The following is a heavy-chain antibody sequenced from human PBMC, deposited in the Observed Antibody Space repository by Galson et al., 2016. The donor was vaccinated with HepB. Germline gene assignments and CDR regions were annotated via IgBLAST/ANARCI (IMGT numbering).Heavy chain of an antibody. CDR2: IKSKTDGGTT. Sequence: SLRLSCAASGFSFSHAWMHWVRQAPGKGLEWVGRIKSKTDGGTTDYVAPVKGRFAISRDNSKDTLYLQMNRLKTEDTGVYYCTVAASDDFWSGYYMLDPWGQGTLVTVSS. V-gene: IGHV3-15*07. CDR3: TVAASDDFWSGYYMLDP. D-gene: IGHD3-3*01. J-gene: IGHJ5*02. CDR1: GFSFSHAW.